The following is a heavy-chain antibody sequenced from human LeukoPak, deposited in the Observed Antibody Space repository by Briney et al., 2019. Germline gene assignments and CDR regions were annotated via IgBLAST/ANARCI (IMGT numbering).Heavy chain of an antibody. CDR1: GFTFSSYS. J-gene: IGHJ4*02. V-gene: IGHV3-48*02. CDR2: ITSSSSTI. CDR3: VRIYNGFFDY. D-gene: IGHD5-12*01. Sequence: GGSLRLSCAASGFTFSSYSMNWVRQAPGKGPEWVSYITSSSSTIYYADSVKGRFTISRDNAKNSLYLQMNSLRDEDAAAYYCVRIYNGFFDYWGQGTLVTVSS.